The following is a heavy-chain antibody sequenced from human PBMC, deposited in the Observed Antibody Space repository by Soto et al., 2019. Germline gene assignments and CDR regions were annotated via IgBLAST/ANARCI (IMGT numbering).Heavy chain of an antibody. V-gene: IGHV4-4*02. D-gene: IGHD6-6*01. CDR2: IYHSGST. J-gene: IGHJ6*02. CDR3: ARDEYSSSLPYYYYGMDV. CDR1: GGSISSSNW. Sequence: SETLSLTCAVSGGSISSSNWWSWVRQPPGKGLEWIGEIYHSGSTNYNPSLKSRVTISVDKSKNQFSLKLSSVTAADTAVYYCARDEYSSSLPYYYYGMDVWGQGTTVTVSS.